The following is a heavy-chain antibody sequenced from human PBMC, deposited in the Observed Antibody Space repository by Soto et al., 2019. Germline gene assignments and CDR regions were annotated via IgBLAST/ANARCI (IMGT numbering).Heavy chain of an antibody. J-gene: IGHJ4*02. V-gene: IGHV4-59*01. CDR3: ARESWYYYDSSGYSSTFDY. D-gene: IGHD3-22*01. Sequence: SETLSLTCTVSGGSISSYYWSWIRQPPGKGLEWIGYIYYSGSTNYNPSLKSRVTISVDTSKNQFSLKLSSVTAADTAVYYCARESWYYYDSSGYSSTFDYWGQGTLVTVSS. CDR1: GGSISSYY. CDR2: IYYSGST.